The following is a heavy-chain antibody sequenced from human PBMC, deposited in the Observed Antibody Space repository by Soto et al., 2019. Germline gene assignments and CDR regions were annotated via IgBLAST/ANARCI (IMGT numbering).Heavy chain of an antibody. Sequence: SETLSLTCTVSGDSINNYYWNWVRQRPGKGLEWIGYVPYTGSSNYNPSLKSRLTMSMDTSKNQFSLTLTSVTAADTARYYCARRRCLGVICHERNWLDPWGQGILVTVSS. V-gene: IGHV4-59*08. D-gene: IGHD1-1*01. J-gene: IGHJ5*02. CDR3: ARRRCLGVICHERNWLDP. CDR2: VPYTGSS. CDR1: GDSINNYY.